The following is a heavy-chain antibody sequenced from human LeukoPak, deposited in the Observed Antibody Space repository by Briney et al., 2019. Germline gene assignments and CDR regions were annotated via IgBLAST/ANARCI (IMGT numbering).Heavy chain of an antibody. V-gene: IGHV3-21*01. J-gene: IGHJ4*02. D-gene: IGHD4-17*01. CDR1: GFTFSSYS. CDR3: ESLRWGGGDLDY. CDR2: ISSSSSYI. Sequence: PGGSLRLSCAASGFTFSSYSMNWVRQAPGKGLEWVSSISSSSSYIYYADSVKGRFTISRDNAKNSLYLQMNSLRAEDTAVYYCESLRWGGGDLDYWGQGTLVTVSS.